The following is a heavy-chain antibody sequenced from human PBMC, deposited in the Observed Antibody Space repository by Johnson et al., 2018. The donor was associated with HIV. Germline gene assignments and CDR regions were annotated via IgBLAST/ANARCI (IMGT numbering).Heavy chain of an antibody. J-gene: IGHJ3*02. Sequence: VQLVESGGGLVQPGRSLRLSCSTSGFVFGDCAMSWFLQAPGKGLEWVSFISGGEDDTYYANSVKGRFTISRDNSKNTLYLQMGSLRAEDMAVYYCASEVYRDAFDIWGQGTMVTVSS. D-gene: IGHD5-12*01. CDR2: ISGGEDDT. CDR1: GFVFGDCA. CDR3: ASEVYRDAFDI. V-gene: IGHV3-64*01.